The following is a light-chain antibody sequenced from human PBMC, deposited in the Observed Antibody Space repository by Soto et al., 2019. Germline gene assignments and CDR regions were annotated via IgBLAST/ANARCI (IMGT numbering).Light chain of an antibody. CDR2: GAS. J-gene: IGKJ1*01. CDR3: QHRSNWPT. V-gene: IGKV3-15*01. CDR1: QSVSSN. Sequence: EIVMTQSPATLSVSPGERATLSCRASQSVSSNLAWYQQKPGQAPRLLIYGASTRATGVPARFSGSGSGTDFTLTINSLEPEDFAVYYCQHRSNWPTFGQGTKVAIK.